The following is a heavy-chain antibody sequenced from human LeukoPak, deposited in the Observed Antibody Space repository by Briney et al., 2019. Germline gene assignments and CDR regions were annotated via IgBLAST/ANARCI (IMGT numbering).Heavy chain of an antibody. D-gene: IGHD2-15*01. CDR2: ISYDGGNK. Sequence: GGSLRLSCAASGFTFSRYAMHWVRQAPGKGLEWVAMISYDGGNKYYADSVKGRFTISRDNSKNTLYLQMNSLRAEDTALYYCAKAPADPDIVVAAFDYWGQGTLVTVSS. CDR3: AKAPADPDIVVAAFDY. CDR1: GFTFSRYA. V-gene: IGHV3-30-3*01. J-gene: IGHJ4*02.